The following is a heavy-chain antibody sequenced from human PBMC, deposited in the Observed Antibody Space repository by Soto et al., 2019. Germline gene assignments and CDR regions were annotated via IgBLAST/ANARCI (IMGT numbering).Heavy chain of an antibody. CDR1: GVSITSFH. V-gene: IGHV4-59*12. J-gene: IGHJ6*02. D-gene: IGHD2-2*02. Sequence: SETLSLTCTVSGVSITSFHWSWIRQPPGKGLEWIGYIYFSGSTNYNPSLKSRVTISVDTSKNQFSLKLSSVTAADTAVYYCARDRCSSTSCYSSYYYGMDVWGQGTTVTVSS. CDR2: IYFSGST. CDR3: ARDRCSSTSCYSSYYYGMDV.